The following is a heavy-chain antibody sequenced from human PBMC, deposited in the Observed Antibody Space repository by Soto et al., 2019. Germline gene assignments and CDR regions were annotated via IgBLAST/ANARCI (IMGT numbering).Heavy chain of an antibody. CDR3: AKGLRRGGWPHPYYYGLDV. V-gene: IGHV3-23*01. J-gene: IGHJ6*02. D-gene: IGHD4-17*01. CDR2: ISGSGGST. CDR1: GFTFSSYA. Sequence: EVQLLESGGGLVQPGGSLRLSCAASGFTFSSYAMSWVRQAPGKGLEWVSAISGSGGSTYYADSVKGRFTISRDNSKNPLYLQNDSLGAEDTAVNYCAKGLRRGGWPHPYYYGLDVLGQGTTVTLSS.